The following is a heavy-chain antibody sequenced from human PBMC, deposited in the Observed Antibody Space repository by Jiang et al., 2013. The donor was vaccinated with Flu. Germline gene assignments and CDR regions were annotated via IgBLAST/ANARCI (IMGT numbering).Heavy chain of an antibody. Sequence: PGKGLEWVSAISGSGGSTYYADSVKGRFTISRDNSKNTLYLQMNSLRAEDTAVYYCAKSGPPVAGDVFDYWGQGTLVTVSS. J-gene: IGHJ4*02. CDR3: AKSGPPVAGDVFDY. D-gene: IGHD6-19*01. V-gene: IGHV3-23*01. CDR2: ISGSGGST.